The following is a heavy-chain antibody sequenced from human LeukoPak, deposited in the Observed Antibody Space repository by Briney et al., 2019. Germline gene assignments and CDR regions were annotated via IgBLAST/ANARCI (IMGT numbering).Heavy chain of an antibody. V-gene: IGHV3-15*01. CDR3: STGRLYGDSDY. Sequence: GGSLRLSCAASGFTFSNAWMTWVRQAPGKGLEWVGRIKSKTDGGTTDYAAPVQGRFTISRDDSKNTLYLQMNSLKTEDTAVYYCSTGRLYGDSDYWGQGTLVTVSS. J-gene: IGHJ4*02. CDR1: GFTFSNAW. D-gene: IGHD4-17*01. CDR2: IKSKTDGGTT.